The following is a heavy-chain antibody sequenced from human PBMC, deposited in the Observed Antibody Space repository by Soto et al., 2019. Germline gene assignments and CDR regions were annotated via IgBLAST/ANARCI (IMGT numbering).Heavy chain of an antibody. J-gene: IGHJ4*02. CDR1: GYIFTNYD. V-gene: IGHV1-8*01. CDR3: ARNRRETGDFDY. Sequence: QVQLVQSGAEVKRPGASVTVSCSASGYIFTNYDINWVRQATGQGLEWLGWMNPNSGATGYAQKFQGRLTLTRDTAITTAYMELNSLKSEDTAVYYCARNRRETGDFDYWGQATLVTVSS. D-gene: IGHD7-27*01. CDR2: MNPNSGAT.